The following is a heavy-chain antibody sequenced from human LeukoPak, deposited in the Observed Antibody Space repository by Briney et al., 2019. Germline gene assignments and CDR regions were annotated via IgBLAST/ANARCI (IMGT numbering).Heavy chain of an antibody. J-gene: IGHJ6*04. CDR2: ISSSSSYI. V-gene: IGHV3-21*01. Sequence: PGGSLRLSCAASGFTFSSYSMNWVRQAPGKGLEWVSSISSSSSYIYYADSVKGRFTISRDNAKNSLYLQMNSLRAEDTAVYYCASFYDILTGYQNYYYGMDVWAKGTTVTVSS. CDR1: GFTFSSYS. D-gene: IGHD3-9*01. CDR3: ASFYDILTGYQNYYYGMDV.